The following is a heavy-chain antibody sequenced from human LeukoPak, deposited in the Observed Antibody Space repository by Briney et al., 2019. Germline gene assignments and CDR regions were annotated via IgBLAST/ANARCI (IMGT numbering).Heavy chain of an antibody. CDR1: GGSISGHY. Sequence: SETLSLTCSVSGGSISGHYWTWIRRPPGKGLEWIGQIHYTGKPDYNPSLKSRITISVDTSKNQVSLQVSSVTAADSAIYYCARFGVDYDMDVWGHGTTVTVFS. D-gene: IGHD3-16*01. CDR3: ARFGVDYDMDV. V-gene: IGHV4-59*11. J-gene: IGHJ6*02. CDR2: IHYTGKP.